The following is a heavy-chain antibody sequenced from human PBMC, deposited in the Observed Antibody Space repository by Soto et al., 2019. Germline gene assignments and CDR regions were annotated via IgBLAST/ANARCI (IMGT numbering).Heavy chain of an antibody. J-gene: IGHJ6*02. CDR1: GYTFTNYA. Sequence: ASVKVSCKASGYTFTNYAIHWVRQAPGQRLEWMGWINAGNGNTKYSQKFQGRVTITRDTSASTAYMELSSLGSEDTAVYYCATSYSAYDYHYYYGMDVWGQGTTVTVSS. D-gene: IGHD5-12*01. CDR3: ATSYSAYDYHYYYGMDV. V-gene: IGHV1-3*01. CDR2: INAGNGNT.